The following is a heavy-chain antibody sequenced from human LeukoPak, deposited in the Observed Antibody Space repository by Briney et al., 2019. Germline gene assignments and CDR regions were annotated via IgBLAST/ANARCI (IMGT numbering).Heavy chain of an antibody. Sequence: PSETPSLTCTVSGGSVSSGSYYWSWIRQPPGKGLEWIGYIYYSGSTNYNPSLKSRVTISVDTSKNQFSLKLSSVTAADTAVYYCARMYYYGSGSYYTLIDYWGQGTLVTVSS. CDR1: GGSVSSGSYY. V-gene: IGHV4-61*01. CDR3: ARMYYYGSGSYYTLIDY. J-gene: IGHJ4*02. D-gene: IGHD3-10*01. CDR2: IYYSGST.